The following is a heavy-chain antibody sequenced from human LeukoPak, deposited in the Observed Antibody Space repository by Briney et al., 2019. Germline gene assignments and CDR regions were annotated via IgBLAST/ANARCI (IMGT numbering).Heavy chain of an antibody. CDR1: GFTFSSYG. J-gene: IGHJ4*02. CDR3: ARDPYKVNPYYFDF. D-gene: IGHD5-24*01. Sequence: GGSLRLSCAASGFTFSSYGMHWVRQAPGKGLEWVAVISYDGSNKYYTDSVKGRFTISRDNSKNTLYLQMSSLRPEDTAVYYCARDPYKVNPYYFDFWGQGTLVTVSS. CDR2: ISYDGSNK. V-gene: IGHV3-30*03.